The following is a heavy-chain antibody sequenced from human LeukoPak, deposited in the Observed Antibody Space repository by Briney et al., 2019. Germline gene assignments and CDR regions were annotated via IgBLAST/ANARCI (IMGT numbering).Heavy chain of an antibody. CDR3: ARVRRGVYYYGSGPFFDY. CDR1: GYTFTGHY. V-gene: IGHV1-2*02. D-gene: IGHD3-10*01. Sequence: ASVKVSCKASGYTFTGHYMHWVRQAPGQGLEWMGWINPNSGGTNYAQKFQGRVTMTRDTSISTAYMELSRLRSDDTAVYYCARVRRGVYYYGSGPFFDYWGQGTLVTVSS. CDR2: INPNSGGT. J-gene: IGHJ4*02.